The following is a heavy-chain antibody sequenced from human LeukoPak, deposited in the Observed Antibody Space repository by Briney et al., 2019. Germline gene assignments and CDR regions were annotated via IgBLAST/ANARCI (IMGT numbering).Heavy chain of an antibody. CDR2: IRYDGSNK. J-gene: IGHJ4*02. Sequence: GGSLRLSCAASGFTFSSYGMHWVRQAPGKGLEWVAFIRYDGSNKYYADSVKGRFTISRDNAKNSLYLQMNSLRAEDTALYYCAKDIGYSSSWVDYWGQGTLVTVSS. D-gene: IGHD6-13*01. V-gene: IGHV3-30*02. CDR3: AKDIGYSSSWVDY. CDR1: GFTFSSYG.